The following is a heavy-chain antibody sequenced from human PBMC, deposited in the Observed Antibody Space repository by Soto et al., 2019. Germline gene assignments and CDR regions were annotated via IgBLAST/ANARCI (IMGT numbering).Heavy chain of an antibody. D-gene: IGHD3-22*01. CDR3: ARAWSYDSSGYYC. J-gene: IGHJ4*02. CDR1: GFTFSSYS. CDR2: ISSSSSYI. V-gene: IGHV3-21*01. Sequence: GGSLRLSCAASGFTFSSYSMNWFRQAPGKGLEWVSSISSSSSYIYYADSVKGRFTISRDNAKNSLYLQMNSLRAEDTAVYYCARAWSYDSSGYYCWGQGTLVTVSS.